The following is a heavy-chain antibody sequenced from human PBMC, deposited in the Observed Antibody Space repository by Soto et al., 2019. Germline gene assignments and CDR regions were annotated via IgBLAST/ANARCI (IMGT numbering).Heavy chain of an antibody. J-gene: IGHJ6*02. CDR2: IYYSVST. CDR1: GGSISSYY. Sequence: SETLSLTCTVSGGSISSYYWSWIRQPPGKGLEWIGYIYYSVSTNYNPSLKSRVTISVDTSKNQFSLKLSSVTAADTAVYYCARARGWLHRDDDYYYYGMDVWGQGTRVTVSS. V-gene: IGHV4-59*01. CDR3: ARARGWLHRDDDYYYYGMDV. D-gene: IGHD5-12*01.